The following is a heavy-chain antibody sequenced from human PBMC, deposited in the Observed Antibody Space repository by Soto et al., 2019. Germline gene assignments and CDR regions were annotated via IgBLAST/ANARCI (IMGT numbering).Heavy chain of an antibody. CDR3: AKSLHPYYYGSGYNWFDP. V-gene: IGHV3-23*01. CDR2: LSGSGGST. D-gene: IGHD3-10*01. CDR1: GFTFRNYA. Sequence: PGGSLRLSCAASGFTFRNYAMSWVRQAPGKGLEWVSSLSGSGGSTYYADSVKGRFTISRDNSKNTLYLQMNSLRAEDTALYYCAKSLHPYYYGSGYNWFDPWGQGTLVTSPQ. J-gene: IGHJ5*02.